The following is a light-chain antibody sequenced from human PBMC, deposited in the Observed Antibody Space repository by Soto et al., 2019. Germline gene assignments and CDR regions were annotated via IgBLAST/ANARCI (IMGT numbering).Light chain of an antibody. CDR2: DSS. Sequence: EIILTQSPATLSLSPGDRATLSCGPGKSVSHYLAWYHQKPGQAPRLLIYDSSIRATGIPARFSGSGSGTAFTLTISSLEPEDFAVYFCQQRSEWPLCTFGQGTKLEIK. V-gene: IGKV3-11*01. J-gene: IGKJ2*02. CDR1: KSVSHY. CDR3: QQRSEWPLCT.